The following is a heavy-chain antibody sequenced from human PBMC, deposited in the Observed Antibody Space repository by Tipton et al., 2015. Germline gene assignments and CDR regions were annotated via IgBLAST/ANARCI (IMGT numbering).Heavy chain of an antibody. J-gene: IGHJ3*01. V-gene: IGHV4-34*01. Sequence: TLSLTCAVYGGSFSGYYWSWIRQPPGKGLEWIGEINHSGSTSYNPSLKSRVTVSLDTSKNQFSLKLTSVTAADTAVYYCTREGGLYYDNAFDLWGQGTVVTVSS. CDR2: INHSGST. CDR1: GGSFSGYY. CDR3: TREGGLYYDNAFDL. D-gene: IGHD3-22*01.